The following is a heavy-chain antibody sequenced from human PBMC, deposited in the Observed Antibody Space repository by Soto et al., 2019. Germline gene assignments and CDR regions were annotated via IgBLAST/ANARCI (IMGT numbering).Heavy chain of an antibody. J-gene: IGHJ4*02. CDR3: ARVGADSSSWYASSPFDY. Sequence: EVQLVESGGGLVKPGGSLRLSCAASGFTFSSYSMNWVRQAPGKGLEWVSSISTSSNYIYYADSVKGRFTISRDNAKNSXXRQMNSLRAEDTAVYYCARVGADSSSWYASSPFDYWGQGTLVTVSS. D-gene: IGHD6-13*01. V-gene: IGHV3-21*01. CDR2: ISTSSNYI. CDR1: GFTFSSYS.